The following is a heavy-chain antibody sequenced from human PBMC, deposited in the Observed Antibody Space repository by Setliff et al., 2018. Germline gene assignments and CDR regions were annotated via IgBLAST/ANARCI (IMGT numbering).Heavy chain of an antibody. CDR2: INPSGGLT. J-gene: IGHJ3*01. V-gene: IGHV1-46*01. D-gene: IGHD4-4*01. CDR3: ATDHYNRFDV. CDR1: GYTLSKYY. Sequence: ASVKVSCKASGYTLSKYYMHWVRQAPGQGLEWMGIINPSGGLTKYAQKFQGRVTMTSDTSTNTVYLEVSSLRSEDTAVYYCATDHYNRFDVWGQGTMVTVSS.